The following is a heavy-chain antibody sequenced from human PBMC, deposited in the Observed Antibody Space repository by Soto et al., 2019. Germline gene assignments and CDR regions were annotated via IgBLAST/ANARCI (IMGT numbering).Heavy chain of an antibody. Sequence: GGSLRLSCAASGFTLSSYAMHWVRQAPGKGLEWVAVISYDGSNKYYADSVKGRFTISRDNSKNTLYLQMNSLRAEDTAVYYCAREGRCSSTSCYFYDFWSGYYIGYWGQGTLVTVSS. J-gene: IGHJ4*02. CDR3: AREGRCSSTSCYFYDFWSGYYIGY. D-gene: IGHD3-3*01. V-gene: IGHV3-30-3*01. CDR2: ISYDGSNK. CDR1: GFTLSSYA.